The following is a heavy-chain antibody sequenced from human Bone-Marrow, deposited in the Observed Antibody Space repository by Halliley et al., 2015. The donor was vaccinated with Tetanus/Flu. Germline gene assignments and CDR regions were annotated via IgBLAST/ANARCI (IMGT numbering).Heavy chain of an antibody. CDR2: VNPGDSDV. CDR1: GYKFTKYW. D-gene: IGHD3-3*01. J-gene: IGHJ3*02. Sequence: VQLVQSGAEVKKPGESLKISCEGSGYKFTKYWIDWVRQMPGKGLEWMGTVNPGDSDVRYSPSFQGQVTISADKSINNAYVQWSSLKASDTATYFGARRTPYYDFWSGGEDAYDMWGQGTMVTVSS. V-gene: IGHV5-51*01. CDR3: ARRTPYYDFWSGGEDAYDM.